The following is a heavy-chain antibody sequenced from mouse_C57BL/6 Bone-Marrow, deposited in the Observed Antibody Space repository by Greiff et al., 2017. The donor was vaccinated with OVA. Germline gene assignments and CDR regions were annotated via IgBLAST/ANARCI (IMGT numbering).Heavy chain of an antibody. CDR1: GYTFTSYW. CDR3: AREGEGYYGWFAY. J-gene: IGHJ3*01. CDR2: IDPSDSET. Sequence: QVQLQQPGAELVRPGSSVKLSCKASGYTFTSYWLHWVTQRPIQGLEWIGNIDPSDSETHYNQKFKDKATLTVDKSSSTAYMQLSSLTSEDSAVYYGAREGEGYYGWFAYWGQGTLVTVSA. D-gene: IGHD2-3*01. V-gene: IGHV1-52*01.